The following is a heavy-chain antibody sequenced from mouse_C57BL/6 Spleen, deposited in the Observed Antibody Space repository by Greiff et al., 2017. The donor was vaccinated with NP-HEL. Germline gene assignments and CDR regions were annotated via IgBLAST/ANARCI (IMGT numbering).Heavy chain of an antibody. D-gene: IGHD2-3*01. V-gene: IGHV5-6*01. CDR3: ATDGYSGYYFDY. Sequence: EVQVVESGGDLVKPGGSLKLSCAASGFTFSSYGMSWVRQTPDKRLEWVATISSGGSYTYYPDSVKGRFTISRDNAKNTLYLQMSSLKSEDTAMYYCATDGYSGYYFDYWGQGTTLTVSS. CDR1: GFTFSSYG. J-gene: IGHJ2*01. CDR2: ISSGGSYT.